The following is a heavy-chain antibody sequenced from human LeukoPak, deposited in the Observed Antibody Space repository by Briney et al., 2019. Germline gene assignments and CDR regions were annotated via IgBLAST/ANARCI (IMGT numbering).Heavy chain of an antibody. D-gene: IGHD1-26*01. CDR3: ARDLSGSYSFDY. J-gene: IGHJ4*02. CDR1: GFTFSDYY. Sequence: PGGSLRLSCAASGFTFSDYYMSWIRQAPGKGLEWVSYISSSSSYTNYADSVKGRFTISRDNAKNSLYLRMNSLRAEDTAVYYCARDLSGSYSFDYWGQGTLVTVSS. CDR2: ISSSSSYT. V-gene: IGHV3-11*06.